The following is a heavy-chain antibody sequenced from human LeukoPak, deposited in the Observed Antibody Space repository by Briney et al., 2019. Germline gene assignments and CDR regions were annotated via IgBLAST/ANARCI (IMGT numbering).Heavy chain of an antibody. CDR1: GFSFTESG. CDR3: AIDNPIEKVPGLGPGS. Sequence: XAXSGFSFTESGXXWVRQAPGRXXXXXAFIQFHGSDIFYADSVEGRFTISRDNSRNTLYLQMNSLRPEDTAVYYCAIDNPIEKVPGLGPGSWGQGTLVTVSS. D-gene: IGHD2-2*01. CDR2: IQFHGSDI. J-gene: IGHJ5*02. V-gene: IGHV3-30*02.